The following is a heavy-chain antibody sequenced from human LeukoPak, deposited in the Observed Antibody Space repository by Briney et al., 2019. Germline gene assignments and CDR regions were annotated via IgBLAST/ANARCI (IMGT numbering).Heavy chain of an antibody. CDR1: GGTFSSYA. D-gene: IGHD1-26*01. CDR3: ARGKVGAPVDY. V-gene: IGHV1-69*01. CDR2: IIPIFGTA. J-gene: IGHJ4*02. Sequence: ASVKVSCTASGGTFSSYAISWVRQAPGQGLEWMGGIIPIFGTANYAQKFQGRVTITADESTSTAYMELSSLRSEDTAVYYCARGKVGAPVDYWGQGTLVTVSS.